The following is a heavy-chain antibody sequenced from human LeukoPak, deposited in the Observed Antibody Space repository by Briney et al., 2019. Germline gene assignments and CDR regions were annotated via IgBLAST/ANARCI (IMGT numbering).Heavy chain of an antibody. D-gene: IGHD4-17*01. V-gene: IGHV3-30*04. Sequence: GRSLRLSCAASGFTFSSYAMHWVRQAPGKGLEWVAVISYDGSNKYYADSVKGRFTISRDNSKNTLYLQMNSLRAEDTAVYYCARNLDYGDYASPFDYWGQGTLVTVSS. J-gene: IGHJ4*02. CDR3: ARNLDYGDYASPFDY. CDR2: ISYDGSNK. CDR1: GFTFSSYA.